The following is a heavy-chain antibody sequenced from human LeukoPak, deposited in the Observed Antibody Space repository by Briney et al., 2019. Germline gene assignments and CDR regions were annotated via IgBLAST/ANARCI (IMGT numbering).Heavy chain of an antibody. CDR1: GFTFSSYW. J-gene: IGHJ6*03. Sequence: GPSLRLSCAAAGFTFSSYWMSWVRQAPGKGLEWLSNIKQEGSEKYYVDSVKGRFTISRDNGKNYLYLQMKSLRAEDTALYYCARGSGSSFFNEYYYYMDVWGKGTTVTVSS. CDR2: IKQEGSEK. D-gene: IGHD6-6*01. CDR3: ARGSGSSFFNEYYYYMDV. V-gene: IGHV3-7*03.